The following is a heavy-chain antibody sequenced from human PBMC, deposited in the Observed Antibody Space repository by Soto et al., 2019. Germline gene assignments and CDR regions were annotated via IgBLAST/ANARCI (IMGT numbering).Heavy chain of an antibody. J-gene: IGHJ6*03. CDR2: IRSKPNTDAT. CDR1: GFTFSDSA. V-gene: IGHV3-73*01. D-gene: IGHD2-15*01. CDR3: TRHVDCSGGSCYSGYYYYMDV. Sequence: EVQLVESGGGLVQPGGSLKLSCAASGFTFSDSAMHWVRQASGKGLEWVGRIRSKPNTDATAYAASVKGRLTISRDDSKNTAYLQMNSLKTEDTAVYYCTRHVDCSGGSCYSGYYYYMDVWGKGTTVTVSS.